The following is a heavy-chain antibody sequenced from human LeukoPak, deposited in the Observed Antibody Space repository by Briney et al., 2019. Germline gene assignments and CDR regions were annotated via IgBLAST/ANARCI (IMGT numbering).Heavy chain of an antibody. CDR3: AKDFFVVVPAAHHYFDY. V-gene: IGHV3-23*01. D-gene: IGHD2-2*01. J-gene: IGHJ4*02. Sequence: GGSLRLSCAASGFTFSSYAMSWVRQAPGKGLEWVSDISGSGGSTNYADFVKGRFTISRDNSKNTLYLQMNSLRAEDTAVYYCAKDFFVVVPAAHHYFDYWGQGTLVTVSS. CDR1: GFTFSSYA. CDR2: ISGSGGST.